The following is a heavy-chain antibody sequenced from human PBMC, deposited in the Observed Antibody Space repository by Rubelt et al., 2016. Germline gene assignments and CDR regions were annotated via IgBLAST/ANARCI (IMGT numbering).Heavy chain of an antibody. Sequence: QVQLVQSGAEVKKPGASVKVSCKASGYTFTSYAMHWVRQAPGHRLEWMGWINAGNGHTKYSQKFQGRVTITRDTSASTAYMELSSLRSEDTAVYYCARGYCSGGSCYYFDYWGQGTLVTVSS. V-gene: IGHV1-3*01. J-gene: IGHJ4*02. CDR3: ARGYCSGGSCYYFDY. CDR2: INAGNGHT. D-gene: IGHD2-15*01. CDR1: GYTFTSYA.